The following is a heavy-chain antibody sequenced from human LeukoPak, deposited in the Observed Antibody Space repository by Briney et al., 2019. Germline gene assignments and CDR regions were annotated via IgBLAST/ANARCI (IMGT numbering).Heavy chain of an antibody. CDR2: IYPGDSDT. D-gene: IGHD6-19*01. J-gene: IGHJ4*02. Sequence: GESLKISCKGSGYSFTSYWIGWVRQMPGKGLEWMGLIYPGDSDTRYSPSFQGQVTISADKSISTAYLQWSSLKASDTAMYYCARHTNSGLSGWLFDYWGQGTLVTVSS. CDR3: ARHTNSGLSGWLFDY. V-gene: IGHV5-51*01. CDR1: GYSFTSYW.